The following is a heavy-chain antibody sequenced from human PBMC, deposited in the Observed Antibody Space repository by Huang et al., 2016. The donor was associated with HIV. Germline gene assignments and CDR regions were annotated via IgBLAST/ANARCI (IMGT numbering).Heavy chain of an antibody. D-gene: IGHD2-2*01. Sequence: GPQAQGKGLEWVANIKQDGSEKYYVDSVKGRFTISRDNAKNSLYLQMNSLRAEDTAVYYCARSSLPATWGQGTLVTVSS. J-gene: IGHJ4*02. V-gene: IGHV3-7*01. CDR2: IKQDGSEK. CDR3: ARSSLPAT.